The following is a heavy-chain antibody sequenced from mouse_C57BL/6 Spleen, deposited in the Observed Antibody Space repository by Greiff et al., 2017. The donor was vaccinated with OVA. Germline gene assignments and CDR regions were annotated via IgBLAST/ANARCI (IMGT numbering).Heavy chain of an antibody. CDR1: GFTFSDYY. J-gene: IGHJ1*03. D-gene: IGHD4-1*02. Sequence: EVKLVESEGGLVQPGSSMKLSCTASGFTFSDYYMAWVRQVPEKGLEWVANINYDGSSTYYLDSLKSRFIISRDNAKNILYLQMSSLKSEDTATYYCARAPNWDVGYFDVWGTGTTVTVSS. CDR2: INYDGSST. V-gene: IGHV5-16*01. CDR3: ARAPNWDVGYFDV.